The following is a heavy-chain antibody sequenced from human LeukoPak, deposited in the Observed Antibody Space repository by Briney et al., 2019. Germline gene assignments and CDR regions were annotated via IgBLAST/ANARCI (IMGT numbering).Heavy chain of an antibody. CDR1: GFTFSSYT. CDR2: ITTSDGNT. CDR3: AKDGGLWVSAHWGDS. Sequence: GGSLRLSCAASGFTFSSYTMSWVRQAPGKGLEWVSTITTSDGNTYYADSVKGRFTVSRDNSKDTLFLQMNSLRAEDTAVYYCAKDGGLWVSAHWGDSWGRGTLVTVSS. V-gene: IGHV3-23*01. J-gene: IGHJ4*02. D-gene: IGHD7-27*01.